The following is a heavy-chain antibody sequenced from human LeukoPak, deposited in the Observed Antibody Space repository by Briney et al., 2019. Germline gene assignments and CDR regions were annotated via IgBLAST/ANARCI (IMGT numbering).Heavy chain of an antibody. J-gene: IGHJ4*02. CDR2: INHSGST. Sequence: LETLSLTCAVYGGSFSPYYWSWIRQPPGKGLEWIGEINHSGSTNYNPPLKSRVTISVDTSKNQFSLRMSSVTAADTAVYYCARRTGMAFSGSGSYRGSFDYWGQGTLVTASS. CDR3: ARRTGMAFSGSGSYRGSFDY. CDR1: GGSFSPYY. V-gene: IGHV4-34*01. D-gene: IGHD3-10*01.